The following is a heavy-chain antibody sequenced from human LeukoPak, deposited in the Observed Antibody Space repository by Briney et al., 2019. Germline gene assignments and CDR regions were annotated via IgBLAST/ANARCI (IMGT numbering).Heavy chain of an antibody. CDR3: ARDKIRYFDWLLRGYYYGMDV. CDR2: IYTSGST. D-gene: IGHD3-9*01. Sequence: SETLSLTCTVSGGSISSYYWSWIRQPAGKGLEWIGRIYTSGSTNYNPSLKSRVTMSVDTSKNQFSLKLSSVTAADTAVYYCARDKIRYFDWLLRGYYYGMDVWGQGTTVTVSS. CDR1: GGSISSYY. V-gene: IGHV4-4*07. J-gene: IGHJ6*02.